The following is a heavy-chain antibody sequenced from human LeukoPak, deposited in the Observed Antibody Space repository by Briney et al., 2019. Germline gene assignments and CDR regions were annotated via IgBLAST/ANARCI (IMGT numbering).Heavy chain of an antibody. CDR1: GGSISSYY. CDR2: IYYSGST. Sequence: SETLSLTCTVSGGSISSYYWSWIRQPPGKGLDYIGYIYYSGSTSYNPSLKSRVTISIDTSKNQFSLKLSSVTAADTAVYYCARLGSGWFADYWGQGTLVTVSS. J-gene: IGHJ4*02. V-gene: IGHV4-59*01. CDR3: ARLGSGWFADY. D-gene: IGHD6-19*01.